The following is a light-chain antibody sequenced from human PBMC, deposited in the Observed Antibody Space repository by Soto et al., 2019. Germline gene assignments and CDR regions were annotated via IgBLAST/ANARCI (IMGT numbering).Light chain of an antibody. Sequence: QSVLTQPASVSGSPGQSITISCTGTSSDVGGYNYVSWYQQRPGKAPKLMIYGVSNRPSGVSNRFSGSKSGNTASLTISGLQAEDETDYYCSSYTGSSTSYVFGSGTKVTVL. CDR3: SSYTGSSTSYV. CDR1: SSDVGGYNY. V-gene: IGLV2-14*01. J-gene: IGLJ1*01. CDR2: GVS.